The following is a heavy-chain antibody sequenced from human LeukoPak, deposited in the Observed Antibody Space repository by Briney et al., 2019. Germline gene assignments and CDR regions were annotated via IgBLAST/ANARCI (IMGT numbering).Heavy chain of an antibody. CDR3: ASIPGIAAAGSP. Sequence: GGSLRLSCAASGFTFSSYSMNWVRQAPGKGLDWVSSISSSSSYIYYADSVQGRFTISRDNAKNSLYLQMNSLIAEDTAVYYCASIPGIAAAGSPWGQGTRVTISS. D-gene: IGHD6-13*01. J-gene: IGHJ5*02. CDR1: GFTFSSYS. V-gene: IGHV3-21*01. CDR2: ISSSSSYI.